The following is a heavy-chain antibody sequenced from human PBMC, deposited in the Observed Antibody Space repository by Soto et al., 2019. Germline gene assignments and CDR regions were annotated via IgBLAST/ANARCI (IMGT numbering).Heavy chain of an antibody. V-gene: IGHV3-74*03. Sequence: PGGSLILSCAVSGFTFINYWMHWVRQAPGKGLVWVSHIDSDGSSTTYADSVRGRFTISRDNAKNTLYLQMNSLRAEDTGVYYCLIAYCGGDCSAWGQGTPVTVSS. CDR2: IDSDGSST. D-gene: IGHD2-21*02. CDR1: GFTFINYW. J-gene: IGHJ5*02. CDR3: LIAYCGGDCSA.